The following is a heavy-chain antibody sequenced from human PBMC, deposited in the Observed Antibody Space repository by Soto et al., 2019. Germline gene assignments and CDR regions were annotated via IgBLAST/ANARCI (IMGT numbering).Heavy chain of an antibody. D-gene: IGHD3-16*01. CDR2: IYYSGST. Sequence: KTSETLSLTCTVSGGSISSSSYYWGWIRQPPGKGLEWIGSIYYSGSTYYNPSLKSRVTISVDTSKNQFSLKLSSVTAADTAVYYCARDAFGYYYGMDVWGQGTTVTVSS. CDR1: GGSISSSSYY. CDR3: ARDAFGYYYGMDV. J-gene: IGHJ6*02. V-gene: IGHV4-39*02.